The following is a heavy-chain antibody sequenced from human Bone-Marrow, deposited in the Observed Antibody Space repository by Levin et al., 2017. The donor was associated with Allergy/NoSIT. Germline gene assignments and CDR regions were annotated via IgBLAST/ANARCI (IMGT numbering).Heavy chain of an antibody. CDR3: AHRLRATLCEYLFDY. Sequence: SLTTEGVGVGWIRQPPGKALEWLALIFWDDDKRYSPSLKNRLTITKDTSKNQVVLTMTNMDLDDTATYYCAHRLRATLCEYLFDYWGHGTLVTVSS. CDR2: IFWDDDK. V-gene: IGHV2-5*02. J-gene: IGHJ4*01. D-gene: IGHD2-2*01. CDR1: SLTTEGVG.